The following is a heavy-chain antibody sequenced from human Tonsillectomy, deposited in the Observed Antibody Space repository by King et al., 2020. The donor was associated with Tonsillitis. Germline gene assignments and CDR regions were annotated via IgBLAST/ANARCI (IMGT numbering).Heavy chain of an antibody. V-gene: IGHV4-39*01. CDR3: ATLAGYDAFDI. CDR2: IYYSGST. D-gene: IGHD1-14*01. J-gene: IGHJ3*02. CDR1: GGSISSSSYY. Sequence: PLQESGPGLVKPSETLSLTCTVSGGSISSSSYYWGWIRQPPGKGLEWIGSIYYSGSTYYNPSLKSRVTISVDTSKNQFSLKLSSVTAPDTAVYYCATLAGYDAFDIWGQGTMVTVSS.